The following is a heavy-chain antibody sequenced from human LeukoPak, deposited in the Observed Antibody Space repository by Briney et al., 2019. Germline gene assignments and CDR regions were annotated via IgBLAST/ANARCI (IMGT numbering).Heavy chain of an antibody. CDR3: ARGKPVTGTPDYYSYGMDV. CDR1: EFTVSSTY. CDR2: MYSFGDT. J-gene: IGHJ6*02. Sequence: GGSLRLSCAVSEFTVSSTYMSRVRQAPGKGLEWVSLMYSFGDTYYADSVKGRFTISRDNSKNTLYLQMNSLRAEDTALNYCARGKPVTGTPDYYSYGMDVWGQGTMVTVSS. D-gene: IGHD1-20*01. V-gene: IGHV3-53*01.